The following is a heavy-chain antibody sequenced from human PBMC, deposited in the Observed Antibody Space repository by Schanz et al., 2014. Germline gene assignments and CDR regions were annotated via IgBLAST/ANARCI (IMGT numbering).Heavy chain of an antibody. D-gene: IGHD4-17*01. V-gene: IGHV4-59*08. Sequence: QVQLQESGPGLVKPSETLSLTCTVSGGSISTSYWSWIRQPPGKGLEWIGYIYYTGHTYYNPSLKSRVAIPGDPPKTPSPLKIFSVTAADTAVYYCARRLRGFDYWGQGTLVTVSS. CDR1: GGSISTSY. J-gene: IGHJ4*02. CDR2: IYYTGHT. CDR3: ARRLRGFDY.